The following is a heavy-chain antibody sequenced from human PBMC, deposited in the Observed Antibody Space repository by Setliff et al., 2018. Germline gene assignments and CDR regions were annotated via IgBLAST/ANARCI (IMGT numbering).Heavy chain of an antibody. J-gene: IGHJ6*02. CDR2: INPNSGGT. V-gene: IGHV1-2*04. CDR3: ARGGGSSGWYYYYYGMDV. CDR1: GYTFTGYY. D-gene: IGHD6-19*01. Sequence: ASVKVSCKASGYTFTGYYMHWVRQAPGQGLEWVGWINPNSGGTNYAQKFQGWVTMTRDTSISTAYMELSRLRSDDTAVYYCARGGGSSGWYYYYYGMDVWGQGTTVTVSS.